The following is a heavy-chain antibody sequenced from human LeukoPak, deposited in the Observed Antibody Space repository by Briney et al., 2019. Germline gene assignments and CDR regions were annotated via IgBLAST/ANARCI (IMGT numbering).Heavy chain of an antibody. V-gene: IGHV3-23*01. CDR2: MTGGGST. CDR1: GFSFTSYA. D-gene: IGHD6-19*01. CDR3: ARDRSEGSAWYFYYSGMDV. Sequence: GGSLRLSCVGSGFSFTSYAVSWVRQAPGKGLEWVSGMTGGGSTYYADSVKGRFVISRDNSKNTVYLQMNSLRAEDTAVYYCARDRSEGSAWYFYYSGMDVWGQGTTVTVSS. J-gene: IGHJ6*02.